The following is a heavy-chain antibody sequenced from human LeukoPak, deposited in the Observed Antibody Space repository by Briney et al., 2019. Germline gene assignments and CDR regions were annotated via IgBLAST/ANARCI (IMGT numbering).Heavy chain of an antibody. D-gene: IGHD3-3*01. CDR3: ASLTEHYAFSSGAYFYYMDV. CDR1: GFTFSSYS. Sequence: GGSLRLSCAASGFTFSSYSMNWVRQAPGKGLEWVSYISSSSSTIYYADSVKGRFTISRDNAKNSLYLQMNSLRAEDTAVYYCASLTEHYAFSSGAYFYYMDVWVKVTTVNV. CDR2: ISSSSSTI. J-gene: IGHJ6*03. V-gene: IGHV3-48*01.